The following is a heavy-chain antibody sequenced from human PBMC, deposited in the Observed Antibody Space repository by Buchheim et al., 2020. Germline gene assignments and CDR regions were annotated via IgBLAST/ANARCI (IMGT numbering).Heavy chain of an antibody. V-gene: IGHV4-59*08. CDR3: ARHGDRHDFWSSYYSAGSWFDP. D-gene: IGHD3-3*01. Sequence: QVQLQESGPGLVKPSETLSLTCAVSGGSISTYYWSWIRQPPGKRLEWIGYIYYTGSTRYNPSLKSRVTISLDTSMNQFSLKLSSVTAADTAVYYCARHGDRHDFWSSYYSAGSWFDPWGQGTL. CDR1: GGSISTYY. J-gene: IGHJ5*02. CDR2: IYYTGST.